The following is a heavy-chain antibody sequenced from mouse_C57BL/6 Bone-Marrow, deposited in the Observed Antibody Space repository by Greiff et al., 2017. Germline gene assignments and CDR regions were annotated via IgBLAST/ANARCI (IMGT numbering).Heavy chain of an antibody. CDR1: GYTFTSYW. CDR2: IDPNSGGT. V-gene: IGHV1-72*01. CDR3: ARGGNYFAWFAY. D-gene: IGHD2-1*01. Sequence: QVQLKQPGAELVKPGASVKLSCKASGYTFTSYWMHWVKQRPGRGLEWIGRIDPNSGGTKYNEKFKSKATLTVDKPSSTAYMQLSSLTSADSAVYYCARGGNYFAWFAYWGQGTLVTVSA. J-gene: IGHJ3*01.